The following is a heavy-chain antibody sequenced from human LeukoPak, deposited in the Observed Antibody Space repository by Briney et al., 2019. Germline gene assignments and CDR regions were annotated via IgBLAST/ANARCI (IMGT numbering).Heavy chain of an antibody. D-gene: IGHD3-10*01. CDR3: AKVHGSGEFLYYYYYYGMDV. CDR1: GFIFSSYG. CDR2: ISHDGSNK. Sequence: GGSLRLSCAASGFIFSSYGMHWVRQAPGKGLEWVADISHDGSNKYYADSVKGRFTISRDNSKNTLYLQMNSLRAEDTAVYYCAKVHGSGEFLYYYYYYGMDVWGKGTTVTVSS. V-gene: IGHV3-30*18. J-gene: IGHJ6*01.